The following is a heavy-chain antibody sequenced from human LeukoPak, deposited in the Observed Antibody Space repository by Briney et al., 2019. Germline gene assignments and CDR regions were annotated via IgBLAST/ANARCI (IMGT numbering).Heavy chain of an antibody. CDR2: ISSSGGST. J-gene: IGHJ4*02. V-gene: IGHV3-23*01. Sequence: GGSLRLSCAAAGFTFSIYGMTWVHQAPGKGLEWVAVISSSGGSTDYADSVKGRFTISRDNSKNTLFLQMNSLRAEDTAVYYCAKGSSGYYFDYWGQGTLITVSS. CDR1: GFTFSIYG. CDR3: AKGSSGYYFDY. D-gene: IGHD3-22*01.